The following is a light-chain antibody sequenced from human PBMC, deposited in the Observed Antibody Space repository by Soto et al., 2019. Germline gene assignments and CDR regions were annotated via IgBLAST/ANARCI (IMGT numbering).Light chain of an antibody. Sequence: DIQLTQSPSFLSASVGDTVTITCRASQGMRTYLAWYQQKPGKVPKLLIRSSSTLQSGVPTGFSGGGSGTEFTLTIGTLQPDDSGIYYCQQLNGYQLAFGGGTNVEIK. CDR3: QQLNGYQLA. V-gene: IGKV1-9*01. CDR1: QGMRTY. J-gene: IGKJ4*01. CDR2: SSS.